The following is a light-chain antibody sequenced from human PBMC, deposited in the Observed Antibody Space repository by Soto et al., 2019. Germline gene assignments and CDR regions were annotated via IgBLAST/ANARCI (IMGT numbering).Light chain of an antibody. CDR2: DVS. CDR3: CSYAGSYIYV. Sequence: QSALTQPRSVSGSPGQSVTISCTGTSSDVGAYNYVSWYQQFPDKAPKLMIYDVSERPSGVPDRFSGSKSGNTASLTISGLQAEDEADYYCCSYAGSYIYVFGSGTKVT. V-gene: IGLV2-11*01. CDR1: SSDVGAYNY. J-gene: IGLJ1*01.